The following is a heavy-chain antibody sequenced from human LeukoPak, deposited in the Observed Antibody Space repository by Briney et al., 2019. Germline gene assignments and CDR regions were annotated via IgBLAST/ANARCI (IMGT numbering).Heavy chain of an antibody. J-gene: IGHJ2*01. CDR3: ASLSEYSSLSGSYWYFGI. V-gene: IGHV4-59*01. CDR1: GGSITRTY. D-gene: IGHD6-6*01. CDR2: IYYRGRN. Sequence: SETLSLTCSVSGGSITRTYWTWIRQPPGKGLEWIGYIYYRGRNTYNPSLMSRVTISVDTSTNQFSLKLTSVTAADTAVYYCASLSEYSSLSGSYWYFGIWGRGTLVTVSS.